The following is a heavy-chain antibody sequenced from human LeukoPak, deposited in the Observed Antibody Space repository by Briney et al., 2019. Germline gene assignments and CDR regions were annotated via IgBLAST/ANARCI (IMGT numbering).Heavy chain of an antibody. CDR3: ARHGGSPPYYYYYIDV. CDR1: SYSIASSIYY. CDR2: IYSTGDT. Sequence: PSETLSLTCTVSSYSIASSIYYWGWTRQTPVTGLEWIGSIYSTGDTSYNPSLKSRVTMSVDTSKNQFSLKLASVTAADTAVYFCARHGGSPPYYYYYIDVWGKGTAVTVSS. J-gene: IGHJ6*03. D-gene: IGHD3-16*01. V-gene: IGHV4-39*01.